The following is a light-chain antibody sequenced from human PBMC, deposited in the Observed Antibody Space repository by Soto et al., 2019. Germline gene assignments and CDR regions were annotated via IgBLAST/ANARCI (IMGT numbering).Light chain of an antibody. V-gene: IGKV3-20*01. J-gene: IGKJ1*01. CDR3: QQYGDSPWT. Sequence: EIVLTQSPGTLSLSPGERATLSCRASQSVSSNYLAWYQQKPGQAPRLLIYGISSRATGVPDRFTGSGFGTDFTFTISRLEPEDFAVYYCQQYGDSPWTFGQGTKVEIK. CDR2: GIS. CDR1: QSVSSNY.